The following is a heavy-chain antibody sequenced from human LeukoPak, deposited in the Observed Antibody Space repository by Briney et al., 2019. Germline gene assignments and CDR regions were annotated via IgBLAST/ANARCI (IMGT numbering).Heavy chain of an antibody. D-gene: IGHD2-8*01. CDR3: ARQWRYYYYYMDV. CDR2: INHSGST. Sequence: SETLSLTCAVYGGSFSGYYWSWIRQPPGKGLEWIGEINHSGSTNYNPSLKSRVTISVDTSKNQFSLKLSSVTAADTAVYYCARQWRYYYYYMDVWGKGTTVTVSS. J-gene: IGHJ6*03. CDR1: GGSFSGYY. V-gene: IGHV4-34*01.